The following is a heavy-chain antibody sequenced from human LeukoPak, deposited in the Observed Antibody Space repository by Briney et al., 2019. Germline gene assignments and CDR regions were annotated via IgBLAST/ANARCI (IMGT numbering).Heavy chain of an antibody. V-gene: IGHV3-30*18. Sequence: GGSLRLSCAASGFTFSSSDMHWVRQAPGKGLEWVAVISYDATNKYYADSVKGRFTLSRDNSKNTLYLQTNTLRDEDTAVYYCAKASSNYYYYFEYWGQGTLGTVSS. D-gene: IGHD4-11*01. CDR3: AKASSNYYYYFEY. CDR1: GFTFSSSD. CDR2: ISYDATNK. J-gene: IGHJ4*02.